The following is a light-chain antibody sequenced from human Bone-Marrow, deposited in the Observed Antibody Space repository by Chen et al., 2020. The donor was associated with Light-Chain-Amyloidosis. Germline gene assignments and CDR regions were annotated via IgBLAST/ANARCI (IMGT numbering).Light chain of an antibody. J-gene: IGLJ2*01. CDR3: QSADSSGTYEVI. CDR2: RDT. Sequence: SYELTQPPSVSGSPGQTARITCYGDDLPTKYAYGYQQKPGQAPVLVIHRDTERPSGISERFSGSSSGTTATLTISGVQAEDEADYHCQSADSSGTYEVIFGGGTKLTVL. V-gene: IGLV3-25*03. CDR1: DLPTKY.